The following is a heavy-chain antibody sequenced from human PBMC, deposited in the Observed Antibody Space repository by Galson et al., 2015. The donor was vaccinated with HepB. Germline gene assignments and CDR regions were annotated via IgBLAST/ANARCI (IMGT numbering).Heavy chain of an antibody. J-gene: IGHJ3*02. V-gene: IGHV5-51*01. Sequence: QSGAEVKKPEESLKISCKDSGHSFASYWIGWVRQMPGQGLEWMGIIYLGDSDTRYSPSFQGQVTISADKSISTAYLQWSSLKATDTAMYYCATTGTPSSGYFADAFDIWGQGTMGTVSS. CDR3: ATTGTPSSGYFADAFDI. CDR1: GHSFASYW. D-gene: IGHD3-22*01. CDR2: IYLGDSDT.